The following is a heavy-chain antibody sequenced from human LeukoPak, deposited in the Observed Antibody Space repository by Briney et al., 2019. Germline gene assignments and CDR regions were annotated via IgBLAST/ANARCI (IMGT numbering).Heavy chain of an antibody. D-gene: IGHD2-2*01. V-gene: IGHV3-15*01. J-gene: IGHJ3*02. Sequence: GGSLRLSCAASGFTFSNAWMSWVRQAPGEGLEWVGRIKSKTDGGTTDYAAPVKGRFTISRDDSKNTLYLQMNSLKTEDTAVYYCTTTVVPAAPDAFDIWGQGTMVTVSS. CDR1: GFTFSNAW. CDR3: TTTVVPAAPDAFDI. CDR2: IKSKTDGGTT.